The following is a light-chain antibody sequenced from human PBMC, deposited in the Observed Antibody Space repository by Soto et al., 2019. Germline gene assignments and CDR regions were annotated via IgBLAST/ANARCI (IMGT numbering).Light chain of an antibody. CDR1: QSISNY. V-gene: IGKV1-39*01. J-gene: IGKJ2*01. Sequence: DIHMTQSPSSLSASVGDRVTITCRAGQSISNYLNWYQQKPGKAPNLLIYIASNLHSGVPSRFSGSGSGTDFTLTISSLQPEDFATYYCQQSYSTPYTFGQGTKLDI. CDR3: QQSYSTPYT. CDR2: IAS.